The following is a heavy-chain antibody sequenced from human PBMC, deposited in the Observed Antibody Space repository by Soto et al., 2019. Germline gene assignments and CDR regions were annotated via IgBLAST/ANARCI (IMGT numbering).Heavy chain of an antibody. CDR1: GFTFSSYA. CDR3: AKHGWPDSGSSWYYFDD. V-gene: IGHV3-23*01. D-gene: IGHD1-26*01. Sequence: PGGSLSLSCAASGFTFSSYAMSLVRQAPGKGLEWVSAISGSGGSTYYADSVKGRFTISRDNSKNTLYLQMYSLRAEDTAVYYCAKHGWPDSGSSWYYFDDWGQGTLLSVSS. CDR2: ISGSGGST. J-gene: IGHJ4*02.